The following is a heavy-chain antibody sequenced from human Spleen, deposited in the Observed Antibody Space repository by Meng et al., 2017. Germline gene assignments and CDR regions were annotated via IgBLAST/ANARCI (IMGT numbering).Heavy chain of an antibody. CDR3: ARVSGYFPYYFDY. CDR1: GDSITNHNW. CDR2: IPHRGSG. V-gene: IGHV4-4*02. J-gene: IGHJ4*02. D-gene: IGHD3-22*01. Sequence: QVQLRESGPALVKPSETLSLTCAVSGDSITNHNWWAWVRQPPGKGLEWIGEIPHRGSGAYNPSLKSRVTISVDRSKNQFSLKLTSVTAADTAVYYCARVSGYFPYYFDYWGQGTLVTVSS.